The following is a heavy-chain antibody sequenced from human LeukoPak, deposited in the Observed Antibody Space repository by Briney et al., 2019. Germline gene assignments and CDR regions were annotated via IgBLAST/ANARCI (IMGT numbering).Heavy chain of an antibody. D-gene: IGHD2-15*01. J-gene: IGHJ4*02. Sequence: SETLSLTFTVSGGAISSYYWSWIRQPPGKILQWIGYIYYSGSTNYNPSLKSRVTISVDTSKNQFSLKLSSVTAADTAVYYCARLPYCSGGSCRDYWGQGTLVTVSS. CDR2: IYYSGST. CDR3: ARLPYCSGGSCRDY. V-gene: IGHV4-59*08. CDR1: GGAISSYY.